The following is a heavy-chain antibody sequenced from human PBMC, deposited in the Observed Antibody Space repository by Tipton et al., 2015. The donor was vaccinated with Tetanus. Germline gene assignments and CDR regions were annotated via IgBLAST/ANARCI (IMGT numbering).Heavy chain of an antibody. CDR1: GYTFTGYY. CDR3: ARDPDSSGWTNNWFGP. D-gene: IGHD6-19*01. CDR2: INPNSGGT. Sequence: QLVQSGAEVKKPGASVKVSCKASGYTFTGYYMHWVRQAPGQGLEWMGWINPNSGGTNYAQKFQGRVTMTRDTSISTAYMELSRLRSDDTAVYYCARDPDSSGWTNNWFGPWGQGTLATVSS. J-gene: IGHJ5*02. V-gene: IGHV1-2*02.